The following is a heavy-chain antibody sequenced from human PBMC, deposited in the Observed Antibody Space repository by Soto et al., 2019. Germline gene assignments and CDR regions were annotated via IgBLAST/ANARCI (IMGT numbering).Heavy chain of an antibody. V-gene: IGHV5-51*01. J-gene: IGHJ6*02. CDR1: GYSFTSGY. CDR2: IYPGDSDT. Sequence: ESMTSVCKGAGYSFTSGYIGWGGQMLGKGLECMGIIYPGDSDTRYSPSFQGQVTISADKSISTAYLQWSSLKASDTAMYYCAITAADGNYCDGKDVWGHGTTVTVSS. D-gene: IGHD6-13*01. CDR3: AITAADGNYCDGKDV.